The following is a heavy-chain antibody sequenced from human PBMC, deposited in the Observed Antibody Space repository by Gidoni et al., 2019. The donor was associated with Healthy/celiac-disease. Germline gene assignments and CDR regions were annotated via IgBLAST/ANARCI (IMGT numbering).Heavy chain of an antibody. CDR2: IGGSGCST. CDR1: RFTFSSYA. CDR3: AKDGGGYSYGYFDY. Sequence: EVQLLASGGGLVQPGGSLRLSCAASRFTFSSYAMSWVRQAPGKGLEWVSAIGGSGCSTYYADSVKGRFTISRDNSKNTLYLQMNSLRAEDTAVYYCAKDGGGYSYGYFDYWGQGTLVTVSS. V-gene: IGHV3-23*01. J-gene: IGHJ4*02. D-gene: IGHD5-18*01.